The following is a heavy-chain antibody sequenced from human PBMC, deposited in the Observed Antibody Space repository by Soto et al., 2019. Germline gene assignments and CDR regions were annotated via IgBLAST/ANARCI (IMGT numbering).Heavy chain of an antibody. V-gene: IGHV1-58*01. CDR2: IVVGSGNT. D-gene: IGHD2-2*01. CDR3: ARAQDIVVVPAAMDFDYYYGMDV. Sequence: QMQLVQSGPEVKKPGTSVKVSCKASGFTFTSSAVQWVRQARGQRLEWIGWIVVGSGNTNYAQKFQGWVTMTRDTSISTAYMELSRLRSDDTAVYYCARAQDIVVVPAAMDFDYYYGMDVWGQGTTVTVSS. CDR1: GFTFTSSA. J-gene: IGHJ6*02.